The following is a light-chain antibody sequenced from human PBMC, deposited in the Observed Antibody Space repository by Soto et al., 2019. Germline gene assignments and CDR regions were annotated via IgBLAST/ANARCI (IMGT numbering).Light chain of an antibody. CDR1: QTISTY. CDR3: QQTYSIPRT. CDR2: AAS. Sequence: DIQMTQSPPSLSASVGVRITITCRASQTISTYLNWYLQKPGEAPKVLIFAASSLESGVPSRFSCSGSGTDFTLTIRSLQPEDFATYYCQQTYSIPRTFGPGTKVEI. J-gene: IGKJ3*01. V-gene: IGKV1-39*01.